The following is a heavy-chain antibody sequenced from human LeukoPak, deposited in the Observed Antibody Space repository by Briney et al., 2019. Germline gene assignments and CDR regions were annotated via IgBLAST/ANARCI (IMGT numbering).Heavy chain of an antibody. CDR1: GFTFSSYS. CDR2: ISSSSSYI. Sequence: GGSLRLSCAASGFTFSSYSMNWVRQAPGKGLEWVSSISSSSSYIYYADSVKGRFTISRDNAKNSLYLQMNSLRSDDTAVYYCARSFPIMITFGGVSRPTPIGYDYWGQGTLVTVSS. D-gene: IGHD3-16*01. J-gene: IGHJ4*02. CDR3: ARSFPIMITFGGVSRPTPIGYDY. V-gene: IGHV3-21*04.